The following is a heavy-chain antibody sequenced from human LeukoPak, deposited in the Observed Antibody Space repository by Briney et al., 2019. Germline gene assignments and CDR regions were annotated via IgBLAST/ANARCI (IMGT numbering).Heavy chain of an antibody. CDR2: INPNSGGT. CDR3: ASFSGIRFLEWLSRPGMDV. D-gene: IGHD3-3*01. J-gene: IGHJ6*02. Sequence: ASVKVSCKASGYTLTGYYMHWVRQAPGQGLEWMGWINPNSGGTNYAQKFQGRVTMTRDTSISTAYMELSRLRSDDTAVYYCASFSGIRFLEWLSRPGMDVWGQGTTVTVSS. V-gene: IGHV1-2*02. CDR1: GYTLTGYY.